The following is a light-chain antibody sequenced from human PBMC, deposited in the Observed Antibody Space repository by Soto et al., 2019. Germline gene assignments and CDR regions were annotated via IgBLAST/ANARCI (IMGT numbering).Light chain of an antibody. CDR2: GAS. J-gene: IGKJ1*01. CDR1: QSVSSN. Sequence: EIVMTQSPATLSVSPGERATLSCRASQSVSSNLAWYQQKPGQAPRLLIYGASTRATGIPGRFSGSGSGTEFTLTISSLQSEDFAVYYCQQYNQWPRGTFGQGTKVEIQ. V-gene: IGKV3-15*01. CDR3: QQYNQWPRGT.